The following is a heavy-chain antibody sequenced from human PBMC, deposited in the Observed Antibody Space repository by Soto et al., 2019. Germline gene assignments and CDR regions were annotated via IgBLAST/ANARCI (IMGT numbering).Heavy chain of an antibody. V-gene: IGHV4-59*12. CDR1: GDSISGNY. Sequence: PSETLSLTCTVSGDSISGNYWSWIRQPPGKRPEWIGYVYYTGSTNYNPSLKSRVTISVDTSKNQVSLKLSSVTAADTAVYYCARVSGIYYYGMDVWGQGTTVTAP. J-gene: IGHJ6*02. D-gene: IGHD3-10*01. CDR2: VYYTGST. CDR3: ARVSGIYYYGMDV.